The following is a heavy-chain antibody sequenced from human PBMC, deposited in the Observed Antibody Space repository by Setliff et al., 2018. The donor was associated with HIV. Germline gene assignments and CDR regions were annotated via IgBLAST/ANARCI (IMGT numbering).Heavy chain of an antibody. CDR3: ASSYDGVGYFDY. J-gene: IGHJ4*02. V-gene: IGHV3-7*01. D-gene: IGHD3-22*01. CDR2: IKQDGSEK. Sequence: ASVKVSCAASGFTFSSYWMSWVRQAPGKGLEWVANIKQDGSEKYYVDSVKGRFTISRDNAKNSLYLQMNSLRAEDTAVYYCASSYDGVGYFDYWGQGTLVTVSS. CDR1: GFTFSSYW.